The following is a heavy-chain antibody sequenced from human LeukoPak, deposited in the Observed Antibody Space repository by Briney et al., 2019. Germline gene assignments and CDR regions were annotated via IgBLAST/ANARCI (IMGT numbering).Heavy chain of an antibody. J-gene: IGHJ4*02. V-gene: IGHV3-30*18. CDR1: GFTFSSYG. CDR2: ISYDGSNK. CDR3: VKHPSYYYDSSGSETEFDY. D-gene: IGHD3-22*01. Sequence: PGGSLRLSCAASGFTFSSYGMHWVRQAPGKGLEWVAVISYDGSNKYYADSVKGRFTISRDNSKNTLYLQVNSLRAEDTAIYYCVKHPSYYYDSSGSETEFDYWGQGTLVTVSS.